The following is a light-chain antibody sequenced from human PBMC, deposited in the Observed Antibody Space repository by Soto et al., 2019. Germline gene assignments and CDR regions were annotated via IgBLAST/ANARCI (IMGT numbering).Light chain of an antibody. CDR2: GVS. Sequence: SALTQPAFVSGSPGQSITISCSGTSSDVGGYDYVSWYQHHPGKAPKLIIYGVSYRPSEVPNRFSGAKSGNTASLTISGLQAEDEADSYCGSFRSSSTPYVLGNGTKVTV. CDR1: SSDVGGYDY. CDR3: GSFRSSSTPYV. V-gene: IGLV2-14*01. J-gene: IGLJ1*01.